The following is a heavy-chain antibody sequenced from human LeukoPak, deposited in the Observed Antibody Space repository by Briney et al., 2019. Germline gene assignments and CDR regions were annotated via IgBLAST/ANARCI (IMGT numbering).Heavy chain of an antibody. CDR2: IYTSGST. Sequence: SETLSLTCTVSGGSISSYYWSWIRQPAGKGLEWIGRIYTSGSTNYNPSLKSRVTMSVDTSKNQFSLKLSSVTAADTAVYYCARDVPTRYYDILTGYDGKDFPSWFDPWGQGTLVTVSS. CDR3: ARDVPTRYYDILTGYDGKDFPSWFDP. D-gene: IGHD3-9*01. V-gene: IGHV4-4*07. CDR1: GGSISSYY. J-gene: IGHJ5*02.